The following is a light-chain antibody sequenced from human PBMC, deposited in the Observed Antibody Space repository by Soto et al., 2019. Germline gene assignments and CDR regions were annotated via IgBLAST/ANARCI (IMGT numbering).Light chain of an antibody. CDR3: LSKTSSISYV. CDR1: TSDFGGYNY. CDR2: EVS. J-gene: IGLJ1*01. V-gene: IGLV2-14*01. Sequence: QSVLTQPASVSGSPGQSITMSCTGTTSDFGGYNYVSWYQQHPGKVPKLLIHEVSNRPSGVSNRFSGSKSGNTASLTISGLQAEDEADYYCLSKTSSISYVFGTGTK.